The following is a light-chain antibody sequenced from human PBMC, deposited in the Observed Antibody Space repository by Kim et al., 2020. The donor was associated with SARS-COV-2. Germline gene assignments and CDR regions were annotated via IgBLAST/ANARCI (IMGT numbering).Light chain of an antibody. CDR1: SLRSYY. CDR3: NSRDSSGNHP. Sequence: VALGQPVRITCQGDSLRSYYASWYQQKPGQAPVLVIYGKNNRPSGIPDRFSGSSSGNTASLTITGAQAEDEADYYCNSRDSSGNHPFGTGTKVTVL. J-gene: IGLJ1*01. V-gene: IGLV3-19*01. CDR2: GKN.